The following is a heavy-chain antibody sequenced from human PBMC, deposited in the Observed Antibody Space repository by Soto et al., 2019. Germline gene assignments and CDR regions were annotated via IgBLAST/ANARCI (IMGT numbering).Heavy chain of an antibody. J-gene: IGHJ6*02. Sequence: PGGSLRLSCAASGFTFSSYAMHWVRQAPGKGLEWVAVISYDGSNKYYADSVKGRFTISRDNSKNTLYLQMNSLRAEDTAVYYCARDKVGGGSCYMCYYYGMDVWGQGTTVTVSS. V-gene: IGHV3-30-3*01. CDR1: GFTFSSYA. D-gene: IGHD2-15*01. CDR3: ARDKVGGGSCYMCYYYGMDV. CDR2: ISYDGSNK.